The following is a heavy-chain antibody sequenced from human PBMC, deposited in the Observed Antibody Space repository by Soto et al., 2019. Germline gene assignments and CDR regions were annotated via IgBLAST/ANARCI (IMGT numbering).Heavy chain of an antibody. Sequence: PGGSLRLSCAASGFTFSSYSMNWVRQAPGKGLEWVSSISSSSSYIYYADSVKGRFTISRDNAKNSLYLQMNSLRAEDTAVYYCARVVGDYEPYIHFDYWGQGTLVTVSS. CDR3: ARVVGDYEPYIHFDY. J-gene: IGHJ4*02. CDR2: ISSSSSYI. D-gene: IGHD4-17*01. V-gene: IGHV3-21*01. CDR1: GFTFSSYS.